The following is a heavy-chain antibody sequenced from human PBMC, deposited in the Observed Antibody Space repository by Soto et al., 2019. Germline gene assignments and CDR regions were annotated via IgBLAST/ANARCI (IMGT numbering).Heavy chain of an antibody. V-gene: IGHV3-15*07. CDR2: IKSKTDGGTT. Sequence: PGGSLRLSCAVSGFTFSNAWMNWVRQAPGKGLEWVGRIKSKTDGGTTDYAAPVKDRSTISRDDSENTLYLQMNSLKTEDTAVYYCATSGAIVYGDSTRQHFDYWGQGTLVTVSS. J-gene: IGHJ4*02. CDR3: ATSGAIVYGDSTRQHFDY. D-gene: IGHD4-17*01. CDR1: GFTFSNAW.